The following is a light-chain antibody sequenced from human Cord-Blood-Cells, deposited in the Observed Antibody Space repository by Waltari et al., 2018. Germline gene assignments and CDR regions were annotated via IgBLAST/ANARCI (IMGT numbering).Light chain of an antibody. V-gene: IGKV1-39*01. CDR3: QQSYSTLPYT. J-gene: IGKJ2*01. Sequence: DIQMTQSPSSLSASVGDRVTITCRASQSISSYLNWYQQKPGKAPKLLIYAASSLQSGVPSRFSGSGSGTDFTLTISSLQPEDFATYYCQQSYSTLPYTFGQGTXLEI. CDR1: QSISSY. CDR2: AAS.